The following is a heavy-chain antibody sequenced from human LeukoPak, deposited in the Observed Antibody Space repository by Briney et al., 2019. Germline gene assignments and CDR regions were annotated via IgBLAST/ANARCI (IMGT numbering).Heavy chain of an antibody. Sequence: SETLSLTCAVYGGSFSGYYWSWIRQPPGKGLEWFGEINHSGSTNYNPSLKSRVTISVDTSKNQFSLKLSSVTAADTAVYYCARGAGYSYWPQNDYWGQGTLVTVSS. D-gene: IGHD5-18*01. CDR3: ARGAGYSYWPQNDY. V-gene: IGHV4-34*01. CDR2: INHSGST. J-gene: IGHJ4*02. CDR1: GGSFSGYY.